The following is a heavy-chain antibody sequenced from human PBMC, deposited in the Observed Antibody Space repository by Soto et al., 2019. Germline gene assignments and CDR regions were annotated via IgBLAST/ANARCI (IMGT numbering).Heavy chain of an antibody. D-gene: IGHD2-15*01. CDR1: GYTFTSYA. J-gene: IGHJ5*02. CDR3: ARGLHCSGGSCYFVNWFDP. CDR2: INAGNGNT. Sequence: QVQLVQSGAEVEKPGASVKVSCKASGYTFTSYAMHWVRQAPGQRLEWMGWINAGNGNTKYSQKFQGRVTITRDTSASTAYMELSSLRSEDTAVYYCARGLHCSGGSCYFVNWFDPWGQGTLVTVSS. V-gene: IGHV1-3*01.